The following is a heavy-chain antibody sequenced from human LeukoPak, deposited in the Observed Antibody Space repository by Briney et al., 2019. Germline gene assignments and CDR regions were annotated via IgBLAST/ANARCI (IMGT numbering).Heavy chain of an antibody. CDR1: GFTFSTYT. Sequence: GGSLRLSCAASGFTFSTYTINWVRQAPGKGLEWVSSISSSSTYIYYADSVKGRFTISRDNAKNSVYLQMSSLRAGDTAVYYCAKDKDSSGWRDAFDIWGQGTMVTVSS. J-gene: IGHJ3*02. CDR2: ISSSSTYI. D-gene: IGHD6-19*01. CDR3: AKDKDSSGWRDAFDI. V-gene: IGHV3-21*01.